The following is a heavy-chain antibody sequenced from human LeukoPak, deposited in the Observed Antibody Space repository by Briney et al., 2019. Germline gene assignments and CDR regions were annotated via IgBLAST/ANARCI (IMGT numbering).Heavy chain of an antibody. D-gene: IGHD6-13*01. J-gene: IGHJ4*02. V-gene: IGHV1-2*02. CDR2: INPNSGGT. CDR3: ARNSDSSSWYYFDY. Sequence: ASVKVSCKASGGTFSSYAISWVRQAPGQGLEWMGWINPNSGGTNYAQKFQGRVTMTRDTSISTAYMELSRLRSDDTAVYYCARNSDSSSWYYFDYWGQGTLVTVSS. CDR1: GGTFSSYA.